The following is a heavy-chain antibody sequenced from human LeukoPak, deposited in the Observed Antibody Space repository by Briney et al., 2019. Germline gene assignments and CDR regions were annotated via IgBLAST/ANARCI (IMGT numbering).Heavy chain of an antibody. J-gene: IGHJ4*02. CDR1: GFTFSSYA. Sequence: PGGSLRLSCAASGFTFSSYAMSWVRQAPGKGLEWVSAISGSGGSTYYADSVKGRFTISRDNSKNTLYLQMNSLRAEDTAVYYCAKVPSLYGDYEGVDYWGQGTLVTVSS. CDR3: AKVPSLYGDYEGVDY. V-gene: IGHV3-23*01. D-gene: IGHD4-17*01. CDR2: ISGSGGST.